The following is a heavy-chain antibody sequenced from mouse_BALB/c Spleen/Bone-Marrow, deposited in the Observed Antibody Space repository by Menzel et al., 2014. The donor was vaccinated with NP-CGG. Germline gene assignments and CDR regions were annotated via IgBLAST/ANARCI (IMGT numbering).Heavy chain of an antibody. CDR1: GFTFSSYT. V-gene: IGHV5-9*03. CDR2: ISSGGGNT. CDR3: ARYGSGTFAY. D-gene: IGHD3-1*01. Sequence: EVQGVESGGGLVKPGGSLKLSCAASGFTFSSYTMSWVRQTPEKRLEWVATISSGGGNTYYPDSVKGRFTISRDNAKNNLYLQMSSLRPEDTALYYCARYGSGTFAYWGQGTLVTVSA. J-gene: IGHJ3*01.